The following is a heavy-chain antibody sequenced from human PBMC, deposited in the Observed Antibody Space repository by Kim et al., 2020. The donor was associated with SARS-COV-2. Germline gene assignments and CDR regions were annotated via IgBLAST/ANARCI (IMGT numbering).Heavy chain of an antibody. Sequence: ASVKVSCKASGYTFTGYYMHWVRQAPGQGLEWMGRINPNSGGTNYAQKFQGGVTMTRDTSISTAYMELSRLRSDDTAVYYCARAAWGSGRGGYYMDVWGKGTTVTVSS. CDR1: GYTFTGYY. V-gene: IGHV1-2*06. CDR3: ARAAWGSGRGGYYMDV. J-gene: IGHJ6*03. D-gene: IGHD6-19*01. CDR2: INPNSGGT.